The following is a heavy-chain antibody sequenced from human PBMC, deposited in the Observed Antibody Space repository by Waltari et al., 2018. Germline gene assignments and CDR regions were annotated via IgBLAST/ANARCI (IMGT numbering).Heavy chain of an antibody. D-gene: IGHD3-10*01. J-gene: IGHJ4*02. CDR1: GYTFTSYA. V-gene: IGHV1-3*03. Sequence: QVQLVQSGAEVKKPGASVKVSYKASGYTFTSYAMHWVRQAPGQRLEWMGWINAGNGNTKYSQEFQGRVTITRDTSASTAYMELSSLRSEDMAVYYCASSRFGEFLNYWGQGTLVTVSS. CDR2: INAGNGNT. CDR3: ASSRFGEFLNY.